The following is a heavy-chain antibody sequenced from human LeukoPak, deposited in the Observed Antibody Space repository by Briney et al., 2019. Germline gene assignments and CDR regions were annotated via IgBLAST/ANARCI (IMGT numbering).Heavy chain of an antibody. D-gene: IGHD5-18*01. CDR1: GFTFSRYW. CDR3: ARGHGYSYGRNDY. CDR2: INQDGSEI. V-gene: IGHV3-7*01. Sequence: GGSLRLSCAASGFTFSRYWMTWVRQAPGKGLEWLANINQDGSEIYYVDSMKGRFTISRDNAKNSLFLQMNSLRAEDTAVYYCARGHGYSYGRNDYWGLGTLVTVSS. J-gene: IGHJ4*02.